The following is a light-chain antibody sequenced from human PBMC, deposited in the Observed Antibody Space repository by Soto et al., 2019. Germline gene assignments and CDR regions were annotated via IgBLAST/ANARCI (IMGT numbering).Light chain of an antibody. CDR3: QQYGSSPNT. J-gene: IGKJ2*01. CDR2: GAS. V-gene: IGKV3-20*01. Sequence: EIVLTQSPGTLSLSPGERATLSCRASQSVRSSYLAWYQQKPGQAPRLLIYGASSRATGLPDRFRGSGFGTDFTLTISRLEPEDFAVYYCQQYGSSPNTFGQGTKLEIK. CDR1: QSVRSSY.